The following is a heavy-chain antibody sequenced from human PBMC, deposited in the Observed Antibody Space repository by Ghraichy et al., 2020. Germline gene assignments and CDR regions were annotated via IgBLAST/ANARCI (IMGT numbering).Heavy chain of an antibody. Sequence: GGSLRLSCAVSGLTFSNFAMAWVRQAPGKGLEWVSTISGSGGSIWYADSGKGRFIISRDNSRSTFYLQMNSLRAEDTAVYYGAKGKGSGSYVNWSFNIWGRGTPVTVS. V-gene: IGHV3-23*01. CDR3: AKGKGSGSYVNWSFNI. J-gene: IGHJ2*01. CDR2: ISGSGGSI. D-gene: IGHD1-26*01. CDR1: GLTFSNFA.